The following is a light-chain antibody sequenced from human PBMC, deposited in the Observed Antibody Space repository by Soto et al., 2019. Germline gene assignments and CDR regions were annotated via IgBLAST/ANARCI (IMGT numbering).Light chain of an antibody. Sequence: QSALTQPASVSGSPGQSITISCTGTSSDVGGYNYVSWYQQHPGKAPKLMIYDVSNRPSGLSNRFSGSKSGNTASLTISGLQAEDEADYYCSSYTSSSTPWVFGGGTQLTVL. V-gene: IGLV2-14*01. CDR1: SSDVGGYNY. J-gene: IGLJ3*02. CDR2: DVS. CDR3: SSYTSSSTPWV.